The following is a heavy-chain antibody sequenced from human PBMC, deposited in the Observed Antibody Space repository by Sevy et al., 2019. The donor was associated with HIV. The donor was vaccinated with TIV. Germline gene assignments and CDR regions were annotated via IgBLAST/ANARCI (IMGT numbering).Heavy chain of an antibody. CDR3: TRATDYYDSSGYSY. D-gene: IGHD3-22*01. CDR1: GFTFSNSW. V-gene: IGHV3-7*01. J-gene: IGHJ4*02. CDR2: INPGGTEE. Sequence: GGSLRLSCVASGFTFSNSWMNWVRQAPGKGLEWVANINPGGTEEFYVDSVKGRFIISRDNAKNSLFLQMNSLRAEDTAVYYCTRATDYYDSSGYSYWGQGTLVTVSS.